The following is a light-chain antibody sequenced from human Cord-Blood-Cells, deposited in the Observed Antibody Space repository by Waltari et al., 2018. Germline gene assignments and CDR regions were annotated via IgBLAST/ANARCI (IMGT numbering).Light chain of an antibody. CDR1: SSDVGGYTA. Sequence: QSALTQPASVSVSPGQSITISCPGTSSDVGGYTAVSWYQQQPGKAPKLMIYDVRNRPSGVSNRFSGSKSSNTASLTISGLQAEDEADYYCSSYTSSSLVVFGGGTKLTVL. J-gene: IGLJ2*01. CDR3: SSYTSSSLVV. V-gene: IGLV2-14*01. CDR2: DVR.